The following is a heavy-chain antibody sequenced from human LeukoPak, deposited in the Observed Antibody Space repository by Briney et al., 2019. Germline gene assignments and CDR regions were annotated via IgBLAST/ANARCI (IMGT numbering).Heavy chain of an antibody. CDR3: ARTFYYGDSDGYYYMDV. D-gene: IGHD4-17*01. J-gene: IGHJ6*03. CDR2: INPNSGGT. Sequence: ASVKVSCKASGYTFTGYYMHWVRQAPGQGLEWMGRINPNSGGTNYAQKFQGRVTMTRDTSISTAYMELSRLRSDDTAVYYCARTFYYGDSDGYYYMDVWGKGTTVTVSS. V-gene: IGHV1-2*06. CDR1: GYTFTGYY.